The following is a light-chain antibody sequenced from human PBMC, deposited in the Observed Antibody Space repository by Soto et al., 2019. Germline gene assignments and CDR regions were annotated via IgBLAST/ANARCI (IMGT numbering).Light chain of an antibody. CDR1: QDISNS. Sequence: DIQMTQSPSSLSASVGDRVTITCWASQDISNSLAWYQQKPGEVPKVLIYATSILQSGVPARFSGSGSGTDFTLTISSLQPEDVATYYCQNYNSAPLTFGGGTKVEI. CDR3: QNYNSAPLT. J-gene: IGKJ4*01. CDR2: ATS. V-gene: IGKV1-27*01.